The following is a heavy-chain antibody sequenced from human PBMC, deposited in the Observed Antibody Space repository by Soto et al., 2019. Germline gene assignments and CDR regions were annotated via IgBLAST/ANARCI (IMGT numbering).Heavy chain of an antibody. V-gene: IGHV3-33*01. Sequence: GGSLRLSCAASGFTFSSYGMHWVRQAPGKGLEWVAVIWYDGSNKYYADSVKGRFTISRDNSKNTLYLQMNSLRAEDTAVYYCARGTLVYYDYIWPFDYWGQGTLVTVSS. D-gene: IGHD3-16*01. CDR1: GFTFSSYG. J-gene: IGHJ4*02. CDR2: IWYDGSNK. CDR3: ARGTLVYYDYIWPFDY.